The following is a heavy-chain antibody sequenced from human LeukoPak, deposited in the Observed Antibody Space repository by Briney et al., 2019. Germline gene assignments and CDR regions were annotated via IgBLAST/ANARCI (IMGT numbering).Heavy chain of an antibody. V-gene: IGHV1-2*02. CDR1: GYTFTDYY. CDR2: INPKSGGT. D-gene: IGHD6-13*01. Sequence: GASVKVSCKASGYTFTDYYMHWVRQAPGQGIEGKGWINPKSGGTNYAQNFQGRVTMTRDTSISTAYMELSGLRSDDRAVYYCVRDAIAAAGTGGWGQGTLVTVSS. J-gene: IGHJ4*02. CDR3: VRDAIAAAGTGG.